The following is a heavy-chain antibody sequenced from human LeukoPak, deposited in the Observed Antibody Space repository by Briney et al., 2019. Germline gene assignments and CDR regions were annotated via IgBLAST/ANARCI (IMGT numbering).Heavy chain of an antibody. CDR2: IRSDGSST. D-gene: IGHD3-10*01. CDR1: GFTFSSYW. Sequence: GGSLRLSCAAPGFTFSSYWMDWVGNAPGKGLVWVSLIRSDGSSTTYADSVKGRFTITRDNAQNTLFLQMNSLRAEDTAVYYCARDRGCTFDYCGQGTVVIVSA. CDR3: ARDRGCTFDY. J-gene: IGHJ4*02. V-gene: IGHV3-74*01.